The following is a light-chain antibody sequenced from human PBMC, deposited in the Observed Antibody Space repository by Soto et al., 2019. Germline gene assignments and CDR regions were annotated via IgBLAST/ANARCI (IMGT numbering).Light chain of an antibody. CDR1: SSDVGSYNL. V-gene: IGLV2-23*02. J-gene: IGLJ1*01. CDR3: CSYAGSSTWV. Sequence: QSVLTQPASVSGSPGQSITISCTGTSSDVGSYNLVSWYQQHPGKAPKLMIYQVSKRPSGVSNRFSDSKSGNTASLTISGLQAEDEADYYCCSYAGSSTWVFGTGTKLTV. CDR2: QVS.